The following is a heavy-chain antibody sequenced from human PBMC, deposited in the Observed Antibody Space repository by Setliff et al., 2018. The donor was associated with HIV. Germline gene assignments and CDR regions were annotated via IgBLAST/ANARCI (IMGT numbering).Heavy chain of an antibody. CDR2: ISSSDDDT. Sequence: PGGSLRLSCTASGFSSRNFGMTWVRQAPGKGLEWVSSISSSDDDTHYADSLRGRFTVSRDNAKSALYLQMNNLSVDDTAVDYCVRDSAASVWVGASVYYFDFWGQGIQVTVSS. CDR1: GFSSRNFG. D-gene: IGHD1-26*01. CDR3: VRDSAASVWVGASVYYFDF. J-gene: IGHJ4*02. V-gene: IGHV3-21*01.